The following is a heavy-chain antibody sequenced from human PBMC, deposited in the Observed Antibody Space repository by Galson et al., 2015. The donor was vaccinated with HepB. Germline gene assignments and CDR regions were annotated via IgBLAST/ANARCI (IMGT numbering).Heavy chain of an antibody. CDR2: ICSSGSTV. D-gene: IGHD6-19*01. CDR1: GFTFSDYY. V-gene: IGHV3-11*01. J-gene: IGHJ2*01. CDR3: ARHAGDFWDSSAYWYFEL. Sequence: SLRLSCAASGFTFSDYYMSWIRQAPGKGLEWVSYICSSGSTVCYADSVKGRFTISRDNAKNSLYLQMNSLRAEDTAVYYCARHAGDFWDSSAYWYFELWGRGTLVTVSS.